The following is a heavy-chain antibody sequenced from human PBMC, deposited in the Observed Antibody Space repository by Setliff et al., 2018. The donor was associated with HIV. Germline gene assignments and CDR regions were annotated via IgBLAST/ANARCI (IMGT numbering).Heavy chain of an antibody. J-gene: IGHJ6*03. V-gene: IGHV1-2*02. CDR3: ARDIGRYYYYMDV. CDR1: GYTFTGYS. CDR2: INPNTGDP. Sequence: ASVKVSCKASGYTFTGYSIHGVRQAPGQGLEWLGGINPNTGDPNYAQNFQGRVTMTRDTSINTTYMELSSLRSDHTAVYYCARDIGRYYYYMDVWGKGTTVTVS. D-gene: IGHD1-20*01.